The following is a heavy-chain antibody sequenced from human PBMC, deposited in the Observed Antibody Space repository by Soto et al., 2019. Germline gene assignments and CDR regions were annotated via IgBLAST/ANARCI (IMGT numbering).Heavy chain of an antibody. Sequence: QVHLQESGTGLVKPSETLSLTCTVSGGAISTYYWTWIRQPAGKGLEWIGRIYSSGSTKYNPSLQSRVTMSLDTSTNQFSLSLTSVTAADTAVYYCARGQRFSDWFDPWGQGTLVTVSS. CDR2: IYSSGST. CDR1: GGAISTYY. V-gene: IGHV4-4*07. J-gene: IGHJ5*02. D-gene: IGHD3-3*01. CDR3: ARGQRFSDWFDP.